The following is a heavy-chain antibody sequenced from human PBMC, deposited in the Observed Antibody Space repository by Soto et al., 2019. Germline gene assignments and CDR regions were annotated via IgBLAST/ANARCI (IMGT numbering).Heavy chain of an antibody. D-gene: IGHD4-17*01. CDR2: INHSGST. J-gene: IGHJ6*02. Sequence: SETLSLTCAVYGGSFSGYYWSWIRQPPGKGLEWIGEINHSGSTNYNPSLKSRVTISVDTSKNQFSLKLSSVTAADTAVYYCARGRYFTVTRQYYYYGMDVWGQGTTVTV. CDR3: ARGRYFTVTRQYYYYGMDV. V-gene: IGHV4-34*01. CDR1: GGSFSGYY.